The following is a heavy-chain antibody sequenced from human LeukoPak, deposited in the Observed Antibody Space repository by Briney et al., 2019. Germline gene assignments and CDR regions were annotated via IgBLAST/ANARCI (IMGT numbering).Heavy chain of an antibody. V-gene: IGHV3-30*04. Sequence: GGSLRLSCAASGFIFSNFPMHWVRQAPGKGLEWVAVVSYDGTIQLYRDAVKGRFTISRDNAKNSLYLQMNSLRAEDTAVYYCAELGITMIGGVWGKGTTVTISS. CDR1: GFIFSNFP. D-gene: IGHD3-10*02. J-gene: IGHJ6*04. CDR3: AELGITMIGGV. CDR2: VSYDGTIQ.